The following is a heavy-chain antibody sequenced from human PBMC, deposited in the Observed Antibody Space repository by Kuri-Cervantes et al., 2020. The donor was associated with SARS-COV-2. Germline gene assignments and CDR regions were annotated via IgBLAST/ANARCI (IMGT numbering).Heavy chain of an antibody. V-gene: IGHV4-4*02. Sequence: GSLRLSCAVSGGSISSSNWWSWVRQPPGKGLEWIGEIYHSRSTNYNPSLKSRVTISVDKSKNQFSLKLSSVTAADTAVYYCARGPPYQLLFSYYYYGMDVWGQGTTVTVSS. CDR3: ARGPPYQLLFSYYYYGMDV. CDR2: IYHSRST. J-gene: IGHJ6*02. CDR1: GGSISSSNW. D-gene: IGHD2-2*01.